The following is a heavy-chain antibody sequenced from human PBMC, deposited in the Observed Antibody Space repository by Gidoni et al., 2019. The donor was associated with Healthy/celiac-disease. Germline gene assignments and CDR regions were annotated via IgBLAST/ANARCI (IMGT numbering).Heavy chain of an antibody. V-gene: IGHV3-21*01. CDR2: ISSSSSYI. D-gene: IGHD2-2*01. J-gene: IGHJ5*02. Sequence: EVQLVESGGGLVKPGGSLRLSCAASAFTFSSYSMNWVRQAPGKGLEWVSSISSSSSYIYYADSVKGRFTISRDNAKNSLYVQMNSLRAEDTAVYYCARGEGDIVVVPAAQDNWFDPWGQGTLVTVSS. CDR1: AFTFSSYS. CDR3: ARGEGDIVVVPAAQDNWFDP.